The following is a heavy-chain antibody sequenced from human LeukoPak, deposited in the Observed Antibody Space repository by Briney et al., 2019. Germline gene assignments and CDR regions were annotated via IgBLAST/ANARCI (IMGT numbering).Heavy chain of an antibody. V-gene: IGHV4-39*01. CDR1: GGSISSSSYY. J-gene: IGHJ4*02. CDR3: ARHGRGYGSGSYYIGN. Sequence: SETLSLTCTVSGGSISSSSYYWGWIRQPPGKGLEWIGSIYYSGSTYYNPSLKSRVTISVDTSKNQFSLKLSSVTAADTAVYYCARHGRGYGSGSYYIGNWGQGTLVTVSS. CDR2: IYYSGST. D-gene: IGHD3-10*01.